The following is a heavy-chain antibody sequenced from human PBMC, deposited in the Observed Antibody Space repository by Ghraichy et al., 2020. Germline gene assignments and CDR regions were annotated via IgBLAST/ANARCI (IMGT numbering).Heavy chain of an antibody. Sequence: GGSLRLSGAASGFTVSSNYMSWVRQAPGKGLEWVSVIYNGGSTYYADSVKGRFTISRDNSKNTLYLQMNSLRVEDTAVYYCATGAPEVGATIWYFDLWGRGNLVTVSS. CDR2: IYNGGST. CDR1: GFTVSSNY. V-gene: IGHV3-53*01. CDR3: ATGAPEVGATIWYFDL. J-gene: IGHJ2*01. D-gene: IGHD1-26*01.